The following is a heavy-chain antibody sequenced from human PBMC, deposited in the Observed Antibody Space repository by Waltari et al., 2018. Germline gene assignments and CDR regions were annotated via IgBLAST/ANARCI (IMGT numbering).Heavy chain of an antibody. D-gene: IGHD3-3*01. V-gene: IGHV1-2*02. Sequence: QVQLVQSGAAVKRPGASVKVSCKASGYIFTDYYMHWVRQAPGQGLEWMGWINPNSGGTNYAQKFQGRVIMTRDTSIGTVYMELSSLQSDDTAIYYCASWSAPFDYWGQGTLVTVSS. J-gene: IGHJ4*02. CDR3: ASWSAPFDY. CDR2: INPNSGGT. CDR1: GYIFTDYY.